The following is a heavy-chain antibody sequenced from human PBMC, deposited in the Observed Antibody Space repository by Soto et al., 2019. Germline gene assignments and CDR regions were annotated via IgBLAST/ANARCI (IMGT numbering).Heavy chain of an antibody. J-gene: IGHJ4*02. D-gene: IGHD4-17*01. CDR2: IDWDDDK. Sequence: GPTLVNPTQTLTLTCTFSGFSLSTSGMCVSWIRQPPGKALEWLALIDWDDDKYYSTSLKTRLTISKDTSKNQVVLTMTNMDPVDTATYYCARIRRGKNGDYLFDYWGQGTLVTVSS. CDR1: GFSLSTSGMC. V-gene: IGHV2-70*01. CDR3: ARIRRGKNGDYLFDY.